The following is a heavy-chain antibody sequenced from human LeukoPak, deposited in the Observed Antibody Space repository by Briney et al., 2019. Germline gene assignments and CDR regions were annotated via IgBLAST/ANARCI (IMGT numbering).Heavy chain of an antibody. Sequence: GVSLRLSCAASGFTFSSYEMNWVRQAPGKGLEWVSYISISGGTIYYADSVKGRFTISRDNARNSLYLQMNSLRAEDTAVYYCARDFLLGTTAFDIWGQGTMVTVSS. CDR3: ARDFLLGTTAFDI. D-gene: IGHD7-27*01. CDR2: ISISGGTI. V-gene: IGHV3-48*03. CDR1: GFTFSSYE. J-gene: IGHJ3*02.